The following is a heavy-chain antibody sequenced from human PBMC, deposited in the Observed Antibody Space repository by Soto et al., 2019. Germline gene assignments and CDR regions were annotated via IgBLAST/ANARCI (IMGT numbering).Heavy chain of an antibody. V-gene: IGHV4-4*07. J-gene: IGHJ4*02. CDR2: IHTTDGT. Sequence: LSLTCTVSGGSISSYYWSWIRQPAGKGMEWIGRIHTTDGTNYNPSLKSRVTMSIDTSNNQFSLKLSSLTAADTAVYYCARALSSAAGLYFDFWGQGTLVTVSS. CDR1: GGSISSYY. CDR3: ARALSSAAGLYFDF. D-gene: IGHD6-13*01.